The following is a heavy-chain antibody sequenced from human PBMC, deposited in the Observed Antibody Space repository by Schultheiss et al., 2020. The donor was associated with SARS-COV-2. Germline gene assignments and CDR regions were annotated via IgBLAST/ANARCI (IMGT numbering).Heavy chain of an antibody. CDR1: GFTFSSYS. V-gene: IGHV3-21*05. J-gene: IGHJ5*02. CDR3: ARGIAARFRYNWFDP. CDR2: ISSGSSYT. D-gene: IGHD6-6*01. Sequence: GGSLRLSCAASGFTFSSYSMNWVRQAPGKGLEWVSYISSGSSYTNYADSVKGRFTISRDNAKNTLYLQMNSLRAEDTAVYYCARGIAARFRYNWFDPWGQGTLVTVSS.